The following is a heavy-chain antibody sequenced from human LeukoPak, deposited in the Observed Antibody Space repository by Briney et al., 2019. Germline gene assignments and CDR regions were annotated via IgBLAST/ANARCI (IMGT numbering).Heavy chain of an antibody. CDR3: ARDLRQWLVFVFDY. D-gene: IGHD6-19*01. V-gene: IGHV3-30-3*01. Sequence: GGSLRLSCAASGFTFSSYATHWVRQAPGKGLEWVAVISYDGSNKYYADSVKGRFTISRDNSKNTLYLQMNSLRAEDTAVYYCARDLRQWLVFVFDYWGQGTLVTVSS. CDR2: ISYDGSNK. CDR1: GFTFSSYA. J-gene: IGHJ4*02.